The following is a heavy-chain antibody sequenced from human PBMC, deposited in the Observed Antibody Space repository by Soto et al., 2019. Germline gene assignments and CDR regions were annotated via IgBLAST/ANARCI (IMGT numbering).Heavy chain of an antibody. CDR3: VRDAQRNDY. CDR1: GYDFSSYG. CDR2: ISASSGNR. J-gene: IGHJ4*02. V-gene: IGHV1-18*04. D-gene: IGHD2-2*01. Sequence: QVQLVQSGAEVKQPGASVKVSCKASGYDFSSYGISWLRQAPGQGLEWMGWISASSGNRDYAQQFQGRVTMTSDTSRTTAYMELRSLSSDDTSVYYCVRDAQRNDYCGQGTLGNVSS.